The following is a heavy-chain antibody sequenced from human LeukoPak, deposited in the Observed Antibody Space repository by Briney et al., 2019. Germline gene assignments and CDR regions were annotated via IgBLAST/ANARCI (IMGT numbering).Heavy chain of an antibody. Sequence: GGSLRLLRAASGFTFSNYWLTWVRQAPGQGLEWVANIKQDGSEKHYVDSVKCRFTISRDNAKNSLYLQMNSLRAEDTGVYYCARYRQIAYWGQGTLVTVSS. CDR2: IKQDGSEK. CDR3: ARYRQIAY. V-gene: IGHV3-7*01. J-gene: IGHJ4*02. D-gene: IGHD3-16*02. CDR1: GFTFSNYW.